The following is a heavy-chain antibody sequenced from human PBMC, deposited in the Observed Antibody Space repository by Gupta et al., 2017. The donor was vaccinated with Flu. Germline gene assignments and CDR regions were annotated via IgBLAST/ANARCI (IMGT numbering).Heavy chain of an antibody. V-gene: IGHV3-30*18. D-gene: IGHD5-18*01. CDR3: AKDGGYSYGPTNY. J-gene: IGHJ4*02. CDR2: ISYDGSNK. CDR1: GFTFSSYG. Sequence: QVQLVESGGGVVQPGRSLRLSCAASGFTFSSYGMHWVRQAPGKGLEWVAVISYDGSNKYYADSVKGRFTISRDNSKNTLYLQMNRLRAEDTAVYYCAKDGGYSYGPTNYWGQGTLVTVSS.